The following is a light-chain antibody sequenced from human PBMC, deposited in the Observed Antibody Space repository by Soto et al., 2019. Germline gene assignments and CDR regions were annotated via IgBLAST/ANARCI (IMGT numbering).Light chain of an antibody. J-gene: IGLJ1*01. Sequence: QSALTQPRSVSGSPGQSVTISCTGTSSDVGAYDHVSWYQQHPGKAPKLMIHDVNQRPSGVPDRRSGSKSGNTASLTISGLQAEDQVDYYCCSVVAMSGYVFGTGTKLTLL. CDR1: SSDVGAYDH. V-gene: IGLV2-11*01. CDR3: CSVVAMSGYV. CDR2: DVN.